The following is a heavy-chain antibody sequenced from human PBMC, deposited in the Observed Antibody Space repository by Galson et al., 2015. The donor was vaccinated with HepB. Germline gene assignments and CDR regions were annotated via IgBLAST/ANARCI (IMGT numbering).Heavy chain of an antibody. D-gene: IGHD3-10*01. CDR3: AASSTSGIYIYYMDV. Sequence: SLRLSCAASGFTFTTYAMSWVRQAPGKGLGWVSGITGSGGDTYNADAVKGRFTISRDNSKNTLFLQMNSLRAEDTAVYYCAASSTSGIYIYYMDVWGEGTTVTVSS. J-gene: IGHJ6*03. CDR1: GFTFTTYA. V-gene: IGHV3-23*01. CDR2: ITGSGGDT.